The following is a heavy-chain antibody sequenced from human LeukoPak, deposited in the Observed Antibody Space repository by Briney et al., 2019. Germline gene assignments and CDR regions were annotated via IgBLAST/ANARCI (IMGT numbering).Heavy chain of an antibody. Sequence: PSETLSLTCTVSGGSVSSYYWSWLRQPPGKGLEWIGYIYNSENTKYNASLESRVTMSEDTSKNQVFLKLSSVTAADTAVYYCARFHSGPSGWYVLWYFDLWGRWTLVTVSS. D-gene: IGHD6-19*01. CDR1: GGSVSSYY. CDR2: IYNSENT. V-gene: IGHV4-4*09. J-gene: IGHJ2*01. CDR3: ARFHSGPSGWYVLWYFDL.